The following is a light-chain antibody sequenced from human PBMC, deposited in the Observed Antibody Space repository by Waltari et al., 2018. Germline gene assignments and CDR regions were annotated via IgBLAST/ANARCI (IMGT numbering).Light chain of an antibody. Sequence: QSVLTQSPSASGTPVQMVTISCSGSSSNIGANYVYWYQQFPGTAPRLLFYRSYQRPSVVTERFAGSKYGTLASLAISGRRSEDEADYYCATWDDSMNAWVFGGGTRLTAL. V-gene: IGLV1-47*01. CDR1: SSNIGANY. CDR2: RSY. CDR3: ATWDDSMNAWV. J-gene: IGLJ3*02.